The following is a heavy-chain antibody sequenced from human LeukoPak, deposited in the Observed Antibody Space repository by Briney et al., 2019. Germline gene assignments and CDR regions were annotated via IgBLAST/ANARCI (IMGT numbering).Heavy chain of an antibody. CDR3: ARLTRRGSGLRSYYSY. CDR2: GFYDWTT. CDR1: GGSLNNCAYF. V-gene: IGHV4-39*01. Sequence: PETLSLTCTVSGGSLNNCAYFWGWIRQPPGKGLEWIASGFYDWTTYYDPSHKSRVTISVDTTTNKFTLNLTSVTAADTALYYCARLTRRGSGLRSYYSYWGQGTLVTASS. D-gene: IGHD3-10*01. J-gene: IGHJ4*02.